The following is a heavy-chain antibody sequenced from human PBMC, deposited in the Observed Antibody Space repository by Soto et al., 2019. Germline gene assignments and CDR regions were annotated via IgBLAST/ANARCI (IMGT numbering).Heavy chain of an antibody. J-gene: IGHJ6*02. Sequence: EVQLLESGGGLVQPGGSLRLSCAASGFTFSSYAMSWVRQAPGKGLEWVSAISGSGGSTYYADSAKGRFTISRDNSKNTLYLQMNSLRAEDTAVYYCAKVGRYSNYVLDYYYYGMDVWGQGTTVTVAS. CDR2: ISGSGGST. CDR1: GFTFSSYA. D-gene: IGHD4-4*01. CDR3: AKVGRYSNYVLDYYYYGMDV. V-gene: IGHV3-23*01.